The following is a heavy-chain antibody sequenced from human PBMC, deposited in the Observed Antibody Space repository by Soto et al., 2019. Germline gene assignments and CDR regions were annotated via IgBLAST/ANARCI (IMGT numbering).Heavy chain of an antibody. J-gene: IGHJ4*02. V-gene: IGHV4-59*01. D-gene: IGHD5-12*01. Sequence: SETLSLTCTVSGGSISSYYWSWIRQPPGKGLEWIGYIYYSGSTNYNPSLKSRVTISVDTPKNQFSLKLSSVTAADTAVYYCARAAGGYSGYDRLPYYFDYWGQGTLVTVSS. CDR3: ARAAGGYSGYDRLPYYFDY. CDR1: GGSISSYY. CDR2: IYYSGST.